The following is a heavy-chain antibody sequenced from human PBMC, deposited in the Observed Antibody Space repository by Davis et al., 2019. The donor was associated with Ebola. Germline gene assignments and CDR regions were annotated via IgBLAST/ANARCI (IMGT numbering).Heavy chain of an antibody. CDR3: ARALPYYGGNSRYFDY. CDR1: GYTFTGYY. D-gene: IGHD4-23*01. CDR2: INPSGGST. V-gene: IGHV1-46*01. Sequence: AASVKVSCKASGYTFTGYYMHWVRQAPGQGLEWMGIINPSGGSTSYAQKFQGRVTMTRDTSTSTVYMELSSLRSEDTAVYYCARALPYYGGNSRYFDYWGQGTLVTVSS. J-gene: IGHJ4*02.